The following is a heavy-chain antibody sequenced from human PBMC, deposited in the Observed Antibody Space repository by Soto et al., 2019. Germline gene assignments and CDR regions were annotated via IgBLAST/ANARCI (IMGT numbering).Heavy chain of an antibody. CDR1: GGTFSTYG. CDR3: ATAGFRGTAFQQFEH. CDR2: IIPVFAST. D-gene: IGHD5-12*01. Sequence: QVHLVQSGAEVKKPASSVKVSCQASGGTFSTYGITWVRQAPGHGLEWMGAIIPVFASTSSAQLFRGRLSITADEVSSTAYMELSGLTSEDTAIYYCATAGFRGTAFQQFEHWGQGSLVTVS. J-gene: IGHJ4*02. V-gene: IGHV1-69*01.